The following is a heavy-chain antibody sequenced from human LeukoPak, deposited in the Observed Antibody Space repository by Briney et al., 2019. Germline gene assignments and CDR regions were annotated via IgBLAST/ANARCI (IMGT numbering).Heavy chain of an antibody. V-gene: IGHV4-39*01. CDR1: GGSISSSSYY. CDR3: AVRKWLVLFH. CDR2: IYYSGST. J-gene: IGHJ4*02. Sequence: PSETLSLTCTVSGGSISSSSYYWGWIRQPPGKGLEWIGSIYYSGSTYYNPSLKSRVTISVDTSKNQFSLKLSSVTAADTAVYYCAVRKWLVLFHWGQGTLVTVSS. D-gene: IGHD6-19*01.